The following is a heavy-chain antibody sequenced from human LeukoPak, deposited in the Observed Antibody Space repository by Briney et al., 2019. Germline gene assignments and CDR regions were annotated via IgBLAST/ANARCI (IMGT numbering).Heavy chain of an antibody. CDR2: IYYSGST. CDR1: GGSISSYY. Sequence: PSETLSLTCTVSGGSISSYYWSWIRQPPGKGPEWIGNIYYSGSTKYNPSLKSRVTMSLDASKNQFSLELNSVTPADTAVYYCARGGNYWPQWWFDPWGRGTLVSVSS. D-gene: IGHD1-26*01. J-gene: IGHJ5*02. V-gene: IGHV4-59*01. CDR3: ARGGNYWPQWWFDP.